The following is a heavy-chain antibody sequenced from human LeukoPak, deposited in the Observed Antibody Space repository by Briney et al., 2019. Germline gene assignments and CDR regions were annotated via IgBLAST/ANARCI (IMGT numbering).Heavy chain of an antibody. Sequence: ASETLSLTCAVYGGSFSGYYWSWIRQPPGKGLEWIGEINHSGSTNYNPSLKSRVTISVDTSKNQFPLKLSSVTAADTAVYYCARASKYSSSSVEEERPNWYFDLWGRGTLVTVSS. J-gene: IGHJ2*01. D-gene: IGHD6-6*01. V-gene: IGHV4-34*01. CDR1: GGSFSGYY. CDR2: INHSGST. CDR3: ARASKYSSSSVEEERPNWYFDL.